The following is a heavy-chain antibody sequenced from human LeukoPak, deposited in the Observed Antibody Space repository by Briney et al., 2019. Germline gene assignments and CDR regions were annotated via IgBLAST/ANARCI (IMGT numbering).Heavy chain of an antibody. J-gene: IGHJ4*02. V-gene: IGHV1-69*05. CDR2: IIPIFGAA. Sequence: SVKVSCKASGGTFSSYAISWVRQAPGQGLEWMGGIIPIFGAANYAQKFQGRVTITTDESTSTAYMELSSLRSEDTAVYYCARTPIQLERRPFDYWGQGTLVTVSS. CDR1: GGTFSSYA. D-gene: IGHD1-1*01. CDR3: ARTPIQLERRPFDY.